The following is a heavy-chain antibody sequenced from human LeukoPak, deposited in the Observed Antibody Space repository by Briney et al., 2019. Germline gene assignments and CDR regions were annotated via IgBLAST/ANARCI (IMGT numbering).Heavy chain of an antibody. Sequence: GGSLRLSCAASGFTFSSYEMNWVRQAPGKGLEWVSYISRSGSTIYYADSEKGRLTISRDNAKNSLYLQMNSLRAEDTAVYYCARDGFGELSLSHSFDYWGQGTLVTVSS. D-gene: IGHD3-10*01. V-gene: IGHV3-48*03. CDR1: GFTFSSYE. J-gene: IGHJ4*02. CDR2: ISRSGSTI. CDR3: ARDGFGELSLSHSFDY.